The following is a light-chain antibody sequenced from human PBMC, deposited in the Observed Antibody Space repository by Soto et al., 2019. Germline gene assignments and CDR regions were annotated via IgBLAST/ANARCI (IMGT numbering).Light chain of an antibody. CDR3: QQYDKWPPT. V-gene: IGKV3-15*01. Sequence: EIVLTQSPSTLSLSPGERSTLSDIASQSVSSSYLAWYQQKPGQAPRLLIYGASSRATGIPVRFSGSGSGTEFTLTISSLQSEDFAVYYCQQYDKWPPTFGQGTKVDIK. CDR2: GAS. J-gene: IGKJ1*01. CDR1: QSVSSSY.